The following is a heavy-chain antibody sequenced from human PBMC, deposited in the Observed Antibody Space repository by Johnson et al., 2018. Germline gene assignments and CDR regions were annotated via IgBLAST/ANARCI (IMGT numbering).Heavy chain of an antibody. Sequence: QVQLVESGGGVVLPGTSLRVSCAASGFTFSNYGMHWVRQAPGKGLEWVAVISYAGRIKYYADSVKGRFTISRANSKNTLYLQMNSLKPEDTAVYYCAKDPRGYFEYFHHWGQGTLVTVSS. CDR1: GFTFSNYG. D-gene: IGHD3-22*01. CDR3: AKDPRGYFEYFHH. CDR2: ISYAGRIK. V-gene: IGHV3-30*18. J-gene: IGHJ1*01.